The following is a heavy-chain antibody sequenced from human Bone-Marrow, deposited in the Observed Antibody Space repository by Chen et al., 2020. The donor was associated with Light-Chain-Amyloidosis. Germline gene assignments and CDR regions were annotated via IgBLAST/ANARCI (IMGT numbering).Heavy chain of an antibody. CDR2: IIPIFGTA. Sequence: QVQLVQSGAEVKKPGSSVKVSCKASGGTCTSYAISWVRQAPGQGLEWMGGIIPIFGTANYAQKFQGRVTITADESTSTAYMELSSLRSEDTAVYYCARDRRKNSSGWFNYYYYYGMDVWGQGTTVTVSS. V-gene: IGHV1-69*01. CDR3: ARDRRKNSSGWFNYYYYYGMDV. D-gene: IGHD6-19*01. J-gene: IGHJ6*02. CDR1: GGTCTSYA.